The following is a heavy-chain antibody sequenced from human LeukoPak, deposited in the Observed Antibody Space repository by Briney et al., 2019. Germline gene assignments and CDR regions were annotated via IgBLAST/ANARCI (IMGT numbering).Heavy chain of an antibody. J-gene: IGHJ4*02. CDR3: ARESDRIGFDFDY. D-gene: IGHD6-19*01. CDR2: TYYRSKWYY. CDR1: GDSVSSNSAS. V-gene: IGHV6-1*01. Sequence: SQTLSLTCAISGDSVSSNSASWNWIRQSPSRGLEWLGRTYYRSKWYYDYTLSVKSRIIINPDTSKNQFSLHLNPVTPEDTAVYYCARESDRIGFDFDYWGQGTLVTVSS.